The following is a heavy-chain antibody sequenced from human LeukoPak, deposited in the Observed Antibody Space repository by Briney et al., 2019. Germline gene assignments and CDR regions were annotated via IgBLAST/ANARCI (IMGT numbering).Heavy chain of an antibody. J-gene: IGHJ4*02. CDR1: GYTISDYF. D-gene: IGHD5-12*01. Sequence: ASVKVSCKASGYTISDYFMHWVRQAPGQGLEWMGWINPNTNGINYVQKFQGRVIMTRDTSTNTAYMELRSLTSDDTAIYYCASARYSGHEPFDFWGQGTLVTVST. CDR2: INPNTNGI. CDR3: ASARYSGHEPFDF. V-gene: IGHV1-2*02.